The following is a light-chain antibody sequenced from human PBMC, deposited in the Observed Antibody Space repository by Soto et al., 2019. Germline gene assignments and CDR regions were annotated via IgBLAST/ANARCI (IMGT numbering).Light chain of an antibody. J-gene: IGKJ4*01. CDR2: GAS. V-gene: IGKV3-15*01. Sequence: EIVMTQSPATLSVSPGARATLSCRASQSVSSNLAWYQQKPGQAPRLLIYGASTRATGIPARFSGSGSGTEFTLTISSLQSEDCAVYYCQQYNNWPLTFGGGTKVEIK. CDR1: QSVSSN. CDR3: QQYNNWPLT.